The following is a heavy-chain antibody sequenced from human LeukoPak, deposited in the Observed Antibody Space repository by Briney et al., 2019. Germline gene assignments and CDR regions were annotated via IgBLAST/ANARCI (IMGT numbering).Heavy chain of an antibody. D-gene: IGHD2-21*02. CDR1: GGSISSGGYC. CDR2: VCNSGST. Sequence: SQTLSLTCTVSGGSISSGGYCWSWIRQPAGKGLEWIGRVCNSGSTNYNPSLKSRVTISIDTSKNQFSLKLTSVTAADTAVYYCARAHGDCSETDYWGQGTLVTVSS. CDR3: ARAHGDCSETDY. J-gene: IGHJ4*02. V-gene: IGHV4-61*02.